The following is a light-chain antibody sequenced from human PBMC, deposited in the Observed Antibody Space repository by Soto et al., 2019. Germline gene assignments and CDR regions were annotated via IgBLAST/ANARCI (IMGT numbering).Light chain of an antibody. CDR1: GSNVGTYS. J-gene: IGLJ1*01. Sequence: QSVLTQPPSVSAAPGQKVTISCSGSGSNVGTYSVSWYRHLPGTAPKLLIYDSTTRPSGIPDRFSGSKSGTSATLGITGLQTGDEAEYYCGVWDRSLTTYVFGPGTKVTVL. V-gene: IGLV1-51*01. CDR3: GVWDRSLTTYV. CDR2: DST.